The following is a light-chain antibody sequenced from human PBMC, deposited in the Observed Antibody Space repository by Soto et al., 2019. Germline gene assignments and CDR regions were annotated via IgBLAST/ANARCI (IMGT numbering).Light chain of an antibody. CDR3: CSYAGSYTFV. Sequence: SALTQPRSVPGSPGQSVTISCTGTSSDVGVYNYVSWYQQYPGKAPKIMIYDVSKRPSGVPDRFSGSKSDNTASLTISGLQAEDEADYYCCSYAGSYTFVFGIGTKVTVL. CDR1: SSDVGVYNY. V-gene: IGLV2-11*01. CDR2: DVS. J-gene: IGLJ1*01.